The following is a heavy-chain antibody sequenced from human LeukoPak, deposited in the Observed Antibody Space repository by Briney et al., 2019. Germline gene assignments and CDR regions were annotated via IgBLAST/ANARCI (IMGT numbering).Heavy chain of an antibody. CDR2: ISAYNGNT. D-gene: IGHD2-2*01. V-gene: IGHV1-18*01. Sequence: ASVRVSCKASGYTFTSYGISWVRQAPGQGLEWMGWISAYNGNTNYAQKLQGRVTMTTDTSTSTAYMELSRLRSDDTAVYYCARDIPAATIWFDPWGQGTLVTVSS. CDR1: GYTFTSYG. CDR3: ARDIPAATIWFDP. J-gene: IGHJ5*02.